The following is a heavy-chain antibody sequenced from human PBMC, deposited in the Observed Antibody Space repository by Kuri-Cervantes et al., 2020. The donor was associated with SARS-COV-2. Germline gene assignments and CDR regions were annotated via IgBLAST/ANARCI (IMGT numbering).Heavy chain of an antibody. CDR2: INHSGST. D-gene: IGHD6-19*01. CDR1: GGSFSGYY. J-gene: IGHJ6*02. CDR3: ARGVGAAVAGTLITIYYYYGMDV. V-gene: IGHV4-34*01. Sequence: GSLSLTCAVYGGSFSGYYWSWIRQPPGKGLEWIGEINHSGSTNYNPSLKSRVTISVDTSKNQFSLKLSSVTAADTAVYYCARGVGAAVAGTLITIYYYYGMDVWGQGTTVTVSS.